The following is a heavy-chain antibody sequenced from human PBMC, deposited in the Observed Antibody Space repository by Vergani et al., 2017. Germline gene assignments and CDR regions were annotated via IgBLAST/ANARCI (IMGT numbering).Heavy chain of an antibody. V-gene: IGHV3-73*02. D-gene: IGHD6-13*01. CDR3: TRLAAAGS. Sequence: EVQLVESGGGLVQPGGSLKLSCAASGFTFSGSAMHWVRQASGKGLEWVGRIRSKANSHATAYAASVKGRFTISRDDSKNTAYLQMNSLKTEDTAVYYCTRLAAAGSWGQGTLVTVSS. J-gene: IGHJ4*02. CDR1: GFTFSGSA. CDR2: IRSKANSHAT.